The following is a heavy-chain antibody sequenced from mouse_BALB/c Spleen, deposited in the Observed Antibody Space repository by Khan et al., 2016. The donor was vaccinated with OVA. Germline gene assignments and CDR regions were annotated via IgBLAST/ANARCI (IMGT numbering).Heavy chain of an antibody. Sequence: VQLQQPGPELMKPGASVKISCKASGYSFTTYYIHWVMQSHGTSLEWIGYIDPFSGATTYNQKFRGKATLTVDKSSNTAYIHLSNLTSEDSAVYYCSRHGYVAWFTYWGQGTLVTVSA. CDR3: SRHGYVAWFTY. J-gene: IGHJ3*01. CDR2: IDPFSGAT. CDR1: GYSFTTYY. V-gene: IGHV1S135*01. D-gene: IGHD2-2*01.